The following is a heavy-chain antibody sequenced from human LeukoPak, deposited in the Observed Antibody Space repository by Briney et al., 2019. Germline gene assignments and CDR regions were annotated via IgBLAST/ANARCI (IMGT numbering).Heavy chain of an antibody. CDR1: GGSISSYY. CDR3: ARAPMVRGTKLNYYMDV. D-gene: IGHD3-10*01. Sequence: KPSEPLSLTCTVSGGSISSYYWSWIRQPAEGGLEWIWCIYTCGSTNYNPSRKRRVTMSVDTSKNQFSLKLSSVTAADTAVYYCARAPMVRGTKLNYYMDVWGKGTTVTVSS. J-gene: IGHJ6*03. V-gene: IGHV4-4*07. CDR2: IYTCGST.